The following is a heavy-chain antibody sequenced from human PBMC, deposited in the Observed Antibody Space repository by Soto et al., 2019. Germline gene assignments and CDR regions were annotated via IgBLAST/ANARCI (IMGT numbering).Heavy chain of an antibody. V-gene: IGHV3-30-3*01. CDR3: ARDRFGYYDAFDV. CDR1: GFTFSSYA. D-gene: IGHD4-17*01. CDR2: ISYDGSNK. J-gene: IGHJ3*01. Sequence: GGSLRLSCAASGFTFSSYAMHWVRQAPGKGLEWVAVISYDGSNKYYADSVKGRFTISRDNSKNTLYLQMNSLRAEDTGVYYCARDRFGYYDAFDVWGQGTMVTVSS.